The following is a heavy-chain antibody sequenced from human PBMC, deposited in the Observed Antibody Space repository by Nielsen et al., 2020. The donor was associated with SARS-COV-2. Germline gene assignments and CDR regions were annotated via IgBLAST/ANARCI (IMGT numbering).Heavy chain of an antibody. Sequence: SETLSLTCTVSGGSISSYCWSWIRQPPGKGLEWIGYIYYSGSTNYNPSLKSRVTISVDTSKNQFSLKLSSVTAADTAVYYCARAGLYGYSFDYWGQGTLVTVSS. CDR2: IYYSGST. CDR1: GGSISSYC. D-gene: IGHD5-18*01. V-gene: IGHV4-59*01. J-gene: IGHJ4*02. CDR3: ARAGLYGYSFDY.